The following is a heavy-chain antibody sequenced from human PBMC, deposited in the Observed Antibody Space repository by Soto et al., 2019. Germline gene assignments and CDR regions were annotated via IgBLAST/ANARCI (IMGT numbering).Heavy chain of an antibody. J-gene: IGHJ5*02. CDR3: ARPHGGSSGWDNWFAP. D-gene: IGHD6-25*01. CDR1: GGSISSYY. V-gene: IGHV4-59*01. Sequence: SETLSLTCTVSGGSISSYYWTWIRQPPGKGLEWVGYIYYAGSTSYNPSLKSRVTISVDTSKNQFSLKLNSVTAADTAVYYCARPHGGSSGWDNWFAPRGQGTLVTVSS. CDR2: IYYAGST.